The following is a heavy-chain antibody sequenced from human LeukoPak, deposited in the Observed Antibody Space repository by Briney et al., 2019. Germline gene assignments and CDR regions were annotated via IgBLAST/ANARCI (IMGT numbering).Heavy chain of an antibody. J-gene: IGHJ4*02. CDR3: ARGAPTTRIGAGRFDY. D-gene: IGHD5-12*01. Sequence: GASVKVSCKASGGTFSSYAISWVRQAPGQGLEWMGEINPSGGSTSYAQKFQGRITVTRDTYTNTVYMDLSSLRSEDTATYYCARGAPTTRIGAGRFDYWGQGSLLTVAS. V-gene: IGHV1-46*01. CDR2: INPSGGST. CDR1: GGTFSSYA.